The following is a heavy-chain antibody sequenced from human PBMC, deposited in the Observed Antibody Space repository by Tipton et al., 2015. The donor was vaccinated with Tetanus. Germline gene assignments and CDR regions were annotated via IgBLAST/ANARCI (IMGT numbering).Heavy chain of an antibody. CDR2: INPDSGGT. CDR1: GYTFTNYG. CDR3: ARDSYVTGTTAHFYF. J-gene: IGHJ4*02. Sequence: QSGAEVKKPGASVKVSCKAFGYTFTNYGIHWVRQALGQGLEWLGWINPDSGGTKYTQNFQGRVTMTRDTPTTTVYLELTSLKSDDTAVYFCARDSYVTGTTAHFYFWGQGSLVTVSS. V-gene: IGHV1-2*02. D-gene: IGHD1-7*01.